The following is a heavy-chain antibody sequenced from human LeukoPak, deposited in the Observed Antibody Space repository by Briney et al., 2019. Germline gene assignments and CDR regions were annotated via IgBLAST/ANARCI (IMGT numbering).Heavy chain of an antibody. J-gene: IGHJ3*02. CDR3: ARGYYTGYVAEAFDI. Sequence: PSETLSLTCTVSGGSISSYYWSWIRQPPGKGLEWIGYIYYSGSTNYNPSLKSRVTISVDTSKNQFSLKLSSATAADTAVYYCARGYYTGYVAEAFDIWGQGTMVTVSS. CDR2: IYYSGST. V-gene: IGHV4-59*01. CDR1: GGSISSYY. D-gene: IGHD3-3*01.